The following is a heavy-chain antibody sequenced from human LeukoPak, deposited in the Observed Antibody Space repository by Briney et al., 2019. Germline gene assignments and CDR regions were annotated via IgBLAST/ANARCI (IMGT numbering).Heavy chain of an antibody. CDR2: ICGSGGST. D-gene: IGHD3-10*01. Sequence: GGSLRLSCAASGFTFSSYALSWGRRAPGKGLEWVPVICGSGGSTYYADSVKGQFTIFRDNSKNTLYLQMNSLRAKDTAVYYCAKDRGVTWVDYWGQGTLVTVSS. V-gene: IGHV3-23*01. J-gene: IGHJ4*02. CDR1: GFTFSSYA. CDR3: AKDRGVTWVDY.